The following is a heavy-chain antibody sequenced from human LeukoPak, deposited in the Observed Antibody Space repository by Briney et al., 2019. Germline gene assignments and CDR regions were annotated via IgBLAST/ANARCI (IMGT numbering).Heavy chain of an antibody. CDR2: IWYDGSNK. CDR1: GFTFSYHG. J-gene: IGHJ6*02. CDR3: ARDHGGGSPPYGMDV. Sequence: PGRSLRLSCAASGFTFSYHGMQWVRQAPGKGLEWVADIWYDGSNKYYADSVKGRFTISRDNSKSTLYLQMNSLRTEDTAVYYCARDHGGGSPPYGMDVWGQGTTVTVSS. V-gene: IGHV3-33*01. D-gene: IGHD4-23*01.